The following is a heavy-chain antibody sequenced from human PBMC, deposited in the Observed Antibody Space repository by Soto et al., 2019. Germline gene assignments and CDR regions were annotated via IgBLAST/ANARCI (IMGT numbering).Heavy chain of an antibody. V-gene: IGHV4-59*01. CDR3: ARGIVAAGGDAFDI. CDR2: IYYSGST. Sequence: QVQLQESGPGLVEPSETLSLTCAVSGGSISNYYWSWIRQPPGKGLEWIGDIYYSGSTKYNPSFTSRVTTSVDTSKNQLSLNVISVTAADTAMYYCARGIVAAGGDAFDIWGQGTMVTVSS. J-gene: IGHJ3*02. CDR1: GGSISNYY. D-gene: IGHD6-13*01.